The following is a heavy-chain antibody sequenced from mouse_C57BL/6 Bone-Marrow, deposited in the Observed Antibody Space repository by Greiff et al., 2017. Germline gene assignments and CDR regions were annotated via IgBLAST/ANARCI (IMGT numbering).Heavy chain of an antibody. CDR2: INPSNGGT. V-gene: IGHV1-19*01. J-gene: IGHJ2*01. CDR3: ARSGGYDP. D-gene: IGHD2-3*01. CDR1: GYPFTDSY. Sequence: EVKLQQSGPVLVKPGASVKMSCKAPGYPFTDSYMNWVKQSHGKSLEWIGVINPSNGGTSYNQKFKGKATLTVDKSSSTAYMELNSLTSEDSAVYYCARSGGYDPWGQGTTLTVSS.